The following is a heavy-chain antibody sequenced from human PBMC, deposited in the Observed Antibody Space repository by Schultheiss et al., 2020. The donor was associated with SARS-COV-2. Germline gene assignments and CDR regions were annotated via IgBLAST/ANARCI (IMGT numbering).Heavy chain of an antibody. D-gene: IGHD3-10*01. V-gene: IGHV3-23*01. CDR1: GFTFSSYG. CDR2: ISGSGGST. CDR3: AREEYYYGSGSYYYPFDY. J-gene: IGHJ4*02. Sequence: GGSLRLSCAASGFTFSSYGMHWVRQAPGKGLEWVSAISGSGGSTYYADSVKGRFTISRDNSKNTLYLQMNSLRAEDTAVYYCAREEYYYGSGSYYYPFDYWGQGTLVTVSS.